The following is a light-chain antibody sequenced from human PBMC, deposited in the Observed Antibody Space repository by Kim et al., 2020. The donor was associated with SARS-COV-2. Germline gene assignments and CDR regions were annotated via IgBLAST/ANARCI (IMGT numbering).Light chain of an antibody. J-gene: IGKJ2*01. V-gene: IGKV3-15*01. Sequence: LSVSPGEGATLSCRASQSVSTNLAWYQHKPGQAPRLLISGASTRAPGIPARFSGSGSETEFALSISSLQSDDFAVYYCQQYSDWPQFGQGTKLEI. CDR3: QQYSDWPQ. CDR2: GAS. CDR1: QSVSTN.